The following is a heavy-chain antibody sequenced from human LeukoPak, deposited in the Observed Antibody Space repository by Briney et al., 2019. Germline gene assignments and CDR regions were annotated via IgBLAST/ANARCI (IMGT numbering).Heavy chain of an antibody. J-gene: IGHJ4*02. Sequence: GSLRLSCAASGFTFSSYWMHWVRQAPGKGLVWVSRINSDGSSTSYADSVKGRFTISRDNAKNTLYLQMNSLRAEDTAVYYCARGQPDYYGSGSYPHWGQGTLVTVSS. D-gene: IGHD3-10*01. CDR3: ARGQPDYYGSGSYPH. CDR2: INSDGSST. V-gene: IGHV3-74*01. CDR1: GFTFSSYW.